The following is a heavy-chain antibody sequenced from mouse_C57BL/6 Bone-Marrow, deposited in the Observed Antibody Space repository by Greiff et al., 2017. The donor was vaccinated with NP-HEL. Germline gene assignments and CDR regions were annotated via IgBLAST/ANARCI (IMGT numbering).Heavy chain of an antibody. D-gene: IGHD2-2*01. J-gene: IGHJ2*01. V-gene: IGHV1-20*01. CDR2: INPYNGDT. CDR1: GYSFTGYF. Sequence: EVQLQQSGPELVKPGASVKISCKASGYSFTGYFMNWVMQSHGKSLEWIGRINPYNGDTFSNQKFKGKATLTVDKSSSTAHMELRSLTSEDSAVYYCAREGLRPPFDYWGQGTTLTVSS. CDR3: AREGLRPPFDY.